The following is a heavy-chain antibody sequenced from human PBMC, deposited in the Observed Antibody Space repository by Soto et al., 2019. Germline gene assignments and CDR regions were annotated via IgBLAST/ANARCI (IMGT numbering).Heavy chain of an antibody. D-gene: IGHD5-18*01. CDR3: ARDRGYTAMVTSADY. CDR2: IWYDGSNK. Sequence: WGSLRLSCAASGFTFSSYGMHWVRQAPGKGLEWVAVIWYDGSNKYYADSVKGRFTISRDNSKNTLYLQMNSLRAEDTAVYYCARDRGYTAMVTSADYWGQGTLVTVSS. J-gene: IGHJ4*02. CDR1: GFTFSSYG. V-gene: IGHV3-33*01.